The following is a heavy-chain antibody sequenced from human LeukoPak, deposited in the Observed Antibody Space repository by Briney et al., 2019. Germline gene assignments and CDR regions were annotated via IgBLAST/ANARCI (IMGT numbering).Heavy chain of an antibody. V-gene: IGHV3-30*18. J-gene: IGHJ4*02. Sequence: GGSLRLSCAASGFTFSSYGMHWVRQAPGKGLEWVAVISYDGGNKYYADSVKGRFTISRDNSKNTLYLQMNSLRAEDTAVYYCAKDRSYGLFDYWGQGTLVTVSS. CDR3: AKDRSYGLFDY. CDR1: GFTFSSYG. CDR2: ISYDGGNK. D-gene: IGHD5-18*01.